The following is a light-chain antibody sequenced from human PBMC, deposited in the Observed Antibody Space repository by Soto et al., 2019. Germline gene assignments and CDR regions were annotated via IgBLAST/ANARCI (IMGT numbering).Light chain of an antibody. Sequence: DVVMTQSPLSLPVTLGQPASISCRSSQSLVYSENTYLNWFQQRPGQSPRRLIYKVSNRDSGVPDRFSDSGSGTDFTLKISRVEAEDVGVYYCMQGTHWFTFGPGTKVDIK. CDR3: MQGTHWFT. CDR2: KVS. CDR1: QSLVYSENTY. J-gene: IGKJ3*01. V-gene: IGKV2-30*01.